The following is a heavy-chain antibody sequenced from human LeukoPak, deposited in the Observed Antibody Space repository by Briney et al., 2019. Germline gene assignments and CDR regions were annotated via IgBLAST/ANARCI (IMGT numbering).Heavy chain of an antibody. CDR1: GYTFTSYY. Sequence: ASVKVSCKASGYTFTSYYMHWVRQAPGQGLEWMGIINPSGGSTSYAQKFQGRVTMTRDTSTDTAYMELSSLRSEDTAVYYCATSVCSSTSCYTNVDYWGQGTLVTVSS. CDR3: ATSVCSSTSCYTNVDY. J-gene: IGHJ4*02. D-gene: IGHD2-2*01. CDR2: INPSGGST. V-gene: IGHV1-46*01.